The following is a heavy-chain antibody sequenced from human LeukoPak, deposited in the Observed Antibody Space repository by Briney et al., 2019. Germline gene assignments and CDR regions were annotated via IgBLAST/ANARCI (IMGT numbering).Heavy chain of an antibody. V-gene: IGHV1-69*13. D-gene: IGHD3-22*01. CDR2: IIPIFGTA. CDR3: ARAKGGGYYDSSGYYFVMDV. CDR1: GGTFRSYA. J-gene: IGHJ6*03. Sequence: SVKVSCKASGGTFRSYAISWVRQAPGQGLEWMGGIIPIFGTANYAQKFQGRVTITADESTSTAYMELSSLRSEDTAVYYCARAKGGGYYDSSGYYFVMDVWGKGTTVTISS.